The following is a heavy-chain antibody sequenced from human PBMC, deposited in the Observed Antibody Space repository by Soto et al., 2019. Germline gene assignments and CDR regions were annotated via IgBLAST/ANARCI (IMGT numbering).Heavy chain of an antibody. V-gene: IGHV3-30-3*01. CDR2: ISYDGSNK. J-gene: IGHJ3*02. D-gene: IGHD3-22*01. CDR1: GFTFSSYA. CDR3: AREQGGYDSSGYYPESHVAFDI. Sequence: PGGSLRLSCAASGFTFSSYAMHWVRQAPGKGLEWVAVISYDGSNKYYADSVKGRFTISRDNSKNTLYLQMNSLRAEDTAVYYCAREQGGYDSSGYYPESHVAFDIWGRGTMVTVSS.